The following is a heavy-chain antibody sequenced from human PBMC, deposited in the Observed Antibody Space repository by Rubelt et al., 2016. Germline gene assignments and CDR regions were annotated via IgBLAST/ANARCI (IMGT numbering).Heavy chain of an antibody. Sequence: EVQLLESGGGLVQPGGSLRLSCAASGFTFSNARLSWVRQAPGKGLEWVGRIKSKTDGGTTDYAAPVKGRFTIARDVSKNTVYLEMSSLKTEDTAVCYCITQMATINWGQGTLVTVSS. CDR3: ITQMATIN. CDR1: GFTFSNAR. V-gene: IGHV3-15*01. D-gene: IGHD5-24*01. CDR2: IKSKTDGGTT. J-gene: IGHJ4*02.